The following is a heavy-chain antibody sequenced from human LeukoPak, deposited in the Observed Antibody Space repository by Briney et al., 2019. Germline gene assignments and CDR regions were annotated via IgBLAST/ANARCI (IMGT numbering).Heavy chain of an antibody. J-gene: IGHJ4*02. CDR3: ARIGTLTGIQGY. CDR1: GYTFTSFD. D-gene: IGHD1-20*01. CDR2: ISAYNGNT. V-gene: IGHV1-18*01. Sequence: ASVKVSCKASGYTFTSFDITWVRQAPGQGLEWMGWISAYNGNTNYAQKLQGRVTMTTDTSTSTAYMELRSLRSDDTAVYYCARIGTLTGIQGYWGQGTLVTVSS.